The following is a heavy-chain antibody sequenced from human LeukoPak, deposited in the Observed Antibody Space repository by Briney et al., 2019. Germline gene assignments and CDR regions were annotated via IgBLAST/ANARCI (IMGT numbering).Heavy chain of an antibody. Sequence: GGSLRLSCAASGYTFTSYAMHWVRQAPGQGLEWMGWINAGNGNTKYSQKFQGRVTITRDTSASTAYMELSSLRSEDTAVYYCARGFHTAWELQFDYWGQGTLVTVSS. D-gene: IGHD1-26*01. J-gene: IGHJ4*02. V-gene: IGHV1-3*01. CDR3: ARGFHTAWELQFDY. CDR1: GYTFTSYA. CDR2: INAGNGNT.